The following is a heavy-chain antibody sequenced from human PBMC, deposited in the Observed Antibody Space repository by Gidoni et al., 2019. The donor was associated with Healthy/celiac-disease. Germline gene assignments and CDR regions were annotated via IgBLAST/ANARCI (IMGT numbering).Heavy chain of an antibody. CDR3: ASSGGRGHYYDSSGHDY. D-gene: IGHD3-22*01. CDR1: GFPFSAYY. Sequence: QVQLVESGGGLVKPGGSLSFSGAASGFPFSAYYMSWIRQAPGKGLEWVSYISSSSSYTNYADSVKGRFTISRDKDKNSLYLQMNSLRAEDTAVYYCASSGGRGHYYDSSGHDYWGQGTLVTVSS. J-gene: IGHJ4*02. CDR2: ISSSSSYT. V-gene: IGHV3-11*06.